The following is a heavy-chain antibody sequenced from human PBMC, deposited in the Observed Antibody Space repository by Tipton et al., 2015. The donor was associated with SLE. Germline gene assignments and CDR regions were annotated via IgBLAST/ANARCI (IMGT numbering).Heavy chain of an antibody. CDR1: GFTFSSYG. D-gene: IGHD2-2*01. J-gene: IGHJ4*02. Sequence: SLRLSCAASGFTFSSYGMTWVRQAPGKGLEWVSAISDSGAGTYYADSVKGRFTISRDNSKYTLYLQMNSLRAEDTALYYCATRPGTSHWYYFDYWGQGTLVTVSS. CDR2: ISDSGAGT. V-gene: IGHV3-23*01. CDR3: ATRPGTSHWYYFDY.